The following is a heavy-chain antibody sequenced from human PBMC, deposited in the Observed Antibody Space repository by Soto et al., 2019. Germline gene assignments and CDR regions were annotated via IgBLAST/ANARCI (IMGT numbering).Heavy chain of an antibody. D-gene: IGHD2-15*01. J-gene: IGHJ4*02. CDR2: IYHSGST. CDR1: GGSISSGGYS. Sequence: QLQLQESGSGLVKPSQTLSLTCAVSGGSISSGGYSWSWIRQPPGKGLEWIGYIYHSGSTYYNPSLKSRVTISVDRSKNQFSLKLSSVTAADTAVYYCAREYCSGGSCYFDYWGQGTLVTVSS. CDR3: AREYCSGGSCYFDY. V-gene: IGHV4-30-2*01.